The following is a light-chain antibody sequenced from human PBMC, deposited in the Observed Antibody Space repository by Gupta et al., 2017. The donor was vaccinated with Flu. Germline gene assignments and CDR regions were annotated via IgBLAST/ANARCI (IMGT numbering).Light chain of an antibody. CDR3: QQSYSTRWT. J-gene: IGKJ1*01. V-gene: IGKV1-39*01. CDR1: QSISSY. Sequence: GDRVTITCRAGQSISSYLNWEQQKPGKAPQLLIYTASSLQSGVPSRFSGSGSGTDFTLTISSLQPEDFATYYCQQSYSTRWTFGQGTKVEI. CDR2: TAS.